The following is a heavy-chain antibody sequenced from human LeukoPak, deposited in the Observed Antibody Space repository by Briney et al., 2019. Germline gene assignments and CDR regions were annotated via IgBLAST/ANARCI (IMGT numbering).Heavy chain of an antibody. Sequence: GGSLRLSCAASGFTFSSYGMHWVRQAPGKGLEWVAAISYDGSNKYYADSVKGRFTISRDNSKNTLYLQMNSLRAEDTAVYYCAKHYSNYCFDYWGQGTLVTVSS. V-gene: IGHV3-30*18. CDR1: GFTFSSYG. CDR2: ISYDGSNK. CDR3: AKHYSNYCFDY. J-gene: IGHJ4*02. D-gene: IGHD4-11*01.